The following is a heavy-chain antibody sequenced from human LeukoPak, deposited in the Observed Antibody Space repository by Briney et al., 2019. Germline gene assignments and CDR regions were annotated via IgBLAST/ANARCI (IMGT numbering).Heavy chain of an antibody. CDR2: ISSYGGDT. V-gene: IGHV3-64D*06. CDR3: VKDQLTTVTSPFDY. CDR1: GFSFSSYA. D-gene: IGHD4-17*01. J-gene: IGHJ4*02. Sequence: GGSLRLSCSASGFSFSSYAMQWVRQGPGKGLEYVSGISSYGGDTYYADSVKGRFTISRDNSKNTLYLQMSGLRAEDTAVYYCVKDQLTTVTSPFDYWGQGALVTVSS.